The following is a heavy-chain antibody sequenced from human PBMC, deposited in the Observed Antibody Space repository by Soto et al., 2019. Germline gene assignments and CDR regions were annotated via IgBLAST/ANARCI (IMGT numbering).Heavy chain of an antibody. Sequence: EVQLVESGGGLVQPGGSLRLSCAASGFTLSSYWMHWVRQAPGKGLVWVSRINSDGSSTSYADSVKGRFTISRDNAKNTLYLQMNSLRAEDTAVYYCAMAHPDDYFDYWGQGTLVTVSS. CDR3: AMAHPDDYFDY. V-gene: IGHV3-74*01. CDR2: INSDGSST. J-gene: IGHJ4*02. CDR1: GFTLSSYW.